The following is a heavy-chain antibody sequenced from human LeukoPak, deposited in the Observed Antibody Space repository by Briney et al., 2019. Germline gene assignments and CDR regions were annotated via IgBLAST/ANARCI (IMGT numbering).Heavy chain of an antibody. Sequence: AGGSLRLSCAASGFTFSSYGMHWVRQAPGKGLEWVAVISYDGSNKYYADSVKGRFTISRDNSKNTLYLQMNSLRAEDTAVYYCARARGDYGHYYFDYWGQGTLVTVSS. J-gene: IGHJ4*02. CDR3: ARARGDYGHYYFDY. CDR2: ISYDGSNK. D-gene: IGHD4-17*01. CDR1: GFTFSSYG. V-gene: IGHV3-30*03.